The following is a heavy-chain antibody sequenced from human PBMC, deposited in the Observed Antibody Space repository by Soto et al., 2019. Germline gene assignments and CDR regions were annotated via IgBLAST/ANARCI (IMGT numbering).Heavy chain of an antibody. CDR3: ARGHYDDNSGPRFDM. J-gene: IGHJ2*01. Sequence: QVQLQESGPGLVKPSGTLSLICGVSGGSISSTHWWSWVRQAPGKGLEWIGEIYHSGSTNYNPSLKSRVNILVDKSQNQFSLNLSSVTAADTAVYYCARGHYDDNSGPRFDMWGRGTLVTVSS. CDR1: GGSISSTHW. V-gene: IGHV4-4*02. CDR2: IYHSGST. D-gene: IGHD3-22*01.